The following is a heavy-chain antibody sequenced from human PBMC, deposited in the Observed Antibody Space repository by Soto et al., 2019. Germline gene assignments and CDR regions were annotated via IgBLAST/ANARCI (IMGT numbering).Heavy chain of an antibody. V-gene: IGHV3-53*02. CDR3: ARALVVVAANDAFDI. CDR1: GFTVSSNY. Sequence: EVQLVETGAGLIQPGGSLRLSCAASGFTVSSNYMSWVRQAPGKGLEWVSVIYSGGSTYYADSVKGRFTISRDNSKNTLYRQMNSLRAEDTAVYYCARALVVVAANDAFDIWGQGTMVTVSS. CDR2: IYSGGST. J-gene: IGHJ3*02. D-gene: IGHD2-15*01.